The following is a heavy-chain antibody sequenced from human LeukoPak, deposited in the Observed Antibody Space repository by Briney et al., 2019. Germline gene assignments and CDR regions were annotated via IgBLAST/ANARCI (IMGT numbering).Heavy chain of an antibody. CDR1: GGSISSGGYY. V-gene: IGHV4-30-2*01. CDR2: IYHSGST. J-gene: IGHJ4*02. D-gene: IGHD1-26*01. CDR3: ARGGSYDPNFDY. Sequence: SETLSLTCTVSGGSISSGGYYWSWIRQPPGKGLEWIGYIYHSGSTYYNPSLKSRVTISVDRYKNQFSLKLSSVTAADTAVYYCARGGSYDPNFDYWGQGTLVIVSS.